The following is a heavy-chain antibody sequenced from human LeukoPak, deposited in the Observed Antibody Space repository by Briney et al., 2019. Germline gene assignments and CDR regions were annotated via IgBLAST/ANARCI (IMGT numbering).Heavy chain of an antibody. Sequence: GGSLRLSCAAPGFTFSSYWMHWVRHAPGKGLVWVSRINSDGSSTSYADSVKGRFTISRDSAKNTLYLQMNSLRAEDTAVYYCARDNGRFLEWSTRFDPWGQGTLVTVSS. J-gene: IGHJ5*02. V-gene: IGHV3-74*01. D-gene: IGHD3-3*01. CDR3: ARDNGRFLEWSTRFDP. CDR2: INSDGSST. CDR1: GFTFSSYW.